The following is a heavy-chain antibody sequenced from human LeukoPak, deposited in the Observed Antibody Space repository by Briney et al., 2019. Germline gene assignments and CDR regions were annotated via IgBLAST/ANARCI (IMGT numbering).Heavy chain of an antibody. Sequence: SETLSLTCTVSGGSISSSSYYWGWIRQPPGKGLEWIGSIYYSGSTYYNPSLQSRVTISVDTSKNQFSLKLSSVTAADTAVYYCARLRMGNDAFDIWGQGTMVTVSS. V-gene: IGHV4-39*01. CDR1: GGSISSSSYY. J-gene: IGHJ3*02. CDR2: IYYSGST. D-gene: IGHD7-27*01. CDR3: ARLRMGNDAFDI.